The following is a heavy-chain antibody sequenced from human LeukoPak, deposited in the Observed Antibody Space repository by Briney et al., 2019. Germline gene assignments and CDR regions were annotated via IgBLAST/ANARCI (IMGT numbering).Heavy chain of an antibody. Sequence: GASVKVSCKASGYTFTSYGISWVRQAPGQGLEWMGWISAYNGNTNYAQKLQGRVTMTTDTSTSTAYMELRSLRSDDTAVYYCATNPRDGYNYYFDYWGQGTLVTVSS. CDR3: ATNPRDGYNYYFDY. J-gene: IGHJ4*02. D-gene: IGHD5-24*01. CDR1: GYTFTSYG. V-gene: IGHV1-18*01. CDR2: ISAYNGNT.